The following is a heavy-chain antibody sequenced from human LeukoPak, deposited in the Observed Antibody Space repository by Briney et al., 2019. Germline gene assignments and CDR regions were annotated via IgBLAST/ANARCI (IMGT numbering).Heavy chain of an antibody. Sequence: PSETLSLTCTVSGGSISSYYWSWIRQPPGKGLEWIGYTYYSGSTNYNPSLKSRVTISVDTSKNQFSLKLSSVTAADTAVYYCARSTMGITGTKDQTFDYWGQGTLVTVSS. V-gene: IGHV4-59*08. CDR1: GGSISSYY. D-gene: IGHD1-20*01. J-gene: IGHJ4*02. CDR2: TYYSGST. CDR3: ARSTMGITGTKDQTFDY.